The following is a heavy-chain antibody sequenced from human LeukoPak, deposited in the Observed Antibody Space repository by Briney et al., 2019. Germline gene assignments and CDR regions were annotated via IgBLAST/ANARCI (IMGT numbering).Heavy chain of an antibody. Sequence: SETLSLTCAVYGGSFSGYYWSWIRQPPGKGLEWIGEINHSGSTNCNPSLKSRVTISVDTSKNQFSLKLSSVTAADTAVYYCARLRGYSYGPRSYGMDVWGQGTTVTVSS. D-gene: IGHD5-18*01. J-gene: IGHJ6*02. CDR3: ARLRGYSYGPRSYGMDV. CDR1: GGSFSGYY. V-gene: IGHV4-34*01. CDR2: INHSGST.